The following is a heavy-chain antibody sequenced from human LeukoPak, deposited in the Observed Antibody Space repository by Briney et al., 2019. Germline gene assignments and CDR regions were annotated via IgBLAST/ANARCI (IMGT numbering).Heavy chain of an antibody. CDR2: ISYDGSNK. J-gene: IGHJ4*02. Sequence: PGRSLRLSCAASGFTFSNFGMYWVRQAPGKGPEWVAVISYDGSNKYHADSVKGRFTISRDNSKNTLSLQMNSLRLEDTAVYYCARDKYGYNTPIDYWGQGTLVTVSS. V-gene: IGHV3-30-3*01. D-gene: IGHD5-24*01. CDR3: ARDKYGYNTPIDY. CDR1: GFTFSNFG.